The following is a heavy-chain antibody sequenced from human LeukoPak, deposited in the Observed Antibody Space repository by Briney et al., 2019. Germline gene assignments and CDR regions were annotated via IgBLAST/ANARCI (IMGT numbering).Heavy chain of an antibody. Sequence: PGGSLRLSCAASEFTFSSYAMSWVRQAPGKGLEWVSVISGSGGTTYYADSVKGRFTISRDNSKNTLYLQMNSLRAEDTAVYYCAKMSGRNFDYWGQGTLVTVSS. J-gene: IGHJ4*02. V-gene: IGHV3-23*01. CDR1: EFTFSSYA. CDR2: ISGSGGTT. CDR3: AKMSGRNFDY. D-gene: IGHD3-3*01.